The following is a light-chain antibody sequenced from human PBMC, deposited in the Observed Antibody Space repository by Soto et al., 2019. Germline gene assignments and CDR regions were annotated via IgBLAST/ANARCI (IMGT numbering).Light chain of an antibody. CDR2: GIS. CDR1: QDVLNNY. CDR3: QQYDNWPPIT. V-gene: IGKV3-20*01. J-gene: IGKJ5*01. Sequence: DIVLTQSPGTLSLSPGERATLSCRASQDVLNNYLAWFQQKPGQAPRLLISGISTRATGIPDRFSGSGSGTEFTLTISSLQSEDFAVYYCQQYDNWPPITFGQGTRLEIK.